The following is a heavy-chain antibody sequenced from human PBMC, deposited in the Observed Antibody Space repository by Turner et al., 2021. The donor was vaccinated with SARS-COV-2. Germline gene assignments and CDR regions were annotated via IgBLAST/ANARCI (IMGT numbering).Heavy chain of an antibody. D-gene: IGHD3-10*01. CDR2: VYYIGDT. V-gene: IGHV4-39*01. CDR1: GGSISRSSYY. J-gene: IGHJ5*02. Sequence: QLQLQETGPGLVKPSGTLSLTCTISGGSISRSSYYWGWIRQPPGKGLEWIGSVYYIGDTYYNPSLKSRVTISEDTSKNQFSLKLSSVTAADTAVYYCAIHHALLWFGDRNWFDPWGQGTLVTVSS. CDR3: AIHHALLWFGDRNWFDP.